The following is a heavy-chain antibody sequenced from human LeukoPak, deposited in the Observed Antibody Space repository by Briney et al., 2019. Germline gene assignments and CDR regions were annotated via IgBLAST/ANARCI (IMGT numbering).Heavy chain of an antibody. CDR2: IWYDGSSK. CDR1: GFTFSSYG. CDR3: ARPVYGDYAPLDY. Sequence: GRSLRLSCAASGFTFSSYGMHWVRQAPGKGLEWVAVIWYDGSSKYYADSVKGRFTISRDNSKNTVYLQMNSLRAEDTAVYYCARPVYGDYAPLDYWGQGTLVTVSS. J-gene: IGHJ4*02. V-gene: IGHV3-33*01. D-gene: IGHD4-17*01.